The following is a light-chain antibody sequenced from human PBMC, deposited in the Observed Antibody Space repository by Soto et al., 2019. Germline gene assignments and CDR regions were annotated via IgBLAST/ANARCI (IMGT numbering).Light chain of an antibody. V-gene: IGKV1-12*01. CDR2: AAS. CDR3: QQANSFPPT. CDR1: QGISSW. Sequence: DIQITQSQSSGSVSVVDRVNLTCLASQGISSWLAWYQQRSGKAPKLLIYAASSLQTGVPSRFSGSGSGTDFTLTISSLQPEDFATYYCQQANSFPPTCGQGTKVDI. J-gene: IGKJ1*01.